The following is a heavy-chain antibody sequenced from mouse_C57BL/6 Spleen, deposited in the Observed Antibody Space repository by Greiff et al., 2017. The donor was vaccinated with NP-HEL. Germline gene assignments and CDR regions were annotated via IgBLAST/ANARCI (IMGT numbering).Heavy chain of an antibody. D-gene: IGHD2-12*01. CDR3: ARMDDTGY. CDR1: GYTFTSYW. J-gene: IGHJ2*01. V-gene: IGHV1-50*01. Sequence: QVQLQQPGAELVKPGASVKLSCKASGYTFTSYWMQWVKQRPGQGLEWIGEIDPSDSYTNYNQKFKGKATLTVDTSSSTAYMQLSSLTSEDSAVYYCARMDDTGYWGQGTTLTVSS. CDR2: IDPSDSYT.